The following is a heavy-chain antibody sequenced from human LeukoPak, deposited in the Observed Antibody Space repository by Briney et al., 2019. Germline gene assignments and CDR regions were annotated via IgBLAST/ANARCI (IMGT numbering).Heavy chain of an antibody. Sequence: GGSLRLSCAASGFTFSSYAMHWVRQAPGRGLEYVSAISSNGGTTYYANSVKGRFTISRDNSKNTLYLQMGSLRAEDMAVYYCARDTSPRIAAIYYDAFDIWGQGTMVTVSS. CDR1: GFTFSSYA. CDR3: ARDTSPRIAAIYYDAFDI. J-gene: IGHJ3*02. V-gene: IGHV3-64*01. D-gene: IGHD6-13*01. CDR2: ISSNGGTT.